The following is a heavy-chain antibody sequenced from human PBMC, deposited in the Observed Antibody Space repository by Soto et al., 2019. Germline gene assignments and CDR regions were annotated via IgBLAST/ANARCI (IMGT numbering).Heavy chain of an antibody. J-gene: IGHJ2*01. D-gene: IGHD7-27*01. CDR2: INTDSGNT. CDR1: GYSFTSCA. CDR3: VRDWAVDWYRDL. Sequence: QVQVVQSGAEVKKPGASVRLSCKTSGYSFTSCAIHWVRLAPGQRFEWMGWINTDSGNTKYSQKVQGRVTITRDTTASAAYMKVTSLTLEDTVTYDCVRDWAVDWYRDLWGRGTLVTVSS. V-gene: IGHV1-3*04.